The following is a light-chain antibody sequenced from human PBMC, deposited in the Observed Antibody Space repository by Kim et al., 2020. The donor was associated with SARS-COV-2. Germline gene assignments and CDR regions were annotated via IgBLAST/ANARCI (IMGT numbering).Light chain of an antibody. J-gene: IGLJ2*01. CDR3: ATWDGSLNAGV. V-gene: IGLV1-51*01. Sequence: GQRVTISCSGSSYNIGNSYVSWYQQLPGSAPRLLIYDSSNRPSGIPDRFSGSKSGTSATLGITGLQTGDEAHYYCATWDGSLNAGVFGGGTQLTVL. CDR2: DSS. CDR1: SYNIGNSY.